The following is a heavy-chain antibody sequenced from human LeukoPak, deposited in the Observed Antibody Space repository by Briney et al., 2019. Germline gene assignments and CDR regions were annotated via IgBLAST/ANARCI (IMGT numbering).Heavy chain of an antibody. D-gene: IGHD5-12*01. J-gene: IGHJ6*03. CDR1: GFTFSSYE. CDR3: ARGAPGVGDYSGYDLSYYYYMDV. CDR2: ISSSGSTI. V-gene: IGHV3-48*03. Sequence: PGGSLRLSCAASGFTFSSYEMNWVRQAPGKGLEWVSYISSSGSTIYYTDSVKGRFTISRDNSKNSLYLQMNSLRAEDTAVYYCARGAPGVGDYSGYDLSYYYYMDVWGKGTTVTISS.